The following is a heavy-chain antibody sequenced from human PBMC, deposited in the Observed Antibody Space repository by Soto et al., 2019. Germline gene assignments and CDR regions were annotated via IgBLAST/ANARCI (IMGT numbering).Heavy chain of an antibody. CDR2: ISYDGSNK. Sequence: QPGGSLRLSCAASGFTFSSYAMHWVRQAPGKWLEWVAVISYDGSNKYYADSVKGRFTISRDNSKNTLYLQMNSLRAEDTAVYYCARVGSSSSGESGYYYGMDVWGQGXTVTVYS. J-gene: IGHJ6*02. D-gene: IGHD6-6*01. CDR1: GFTFSSYA. CDR3: ARVGSSSSGESGYYYGMDV. V-gene: IGHV3-30-3*01.